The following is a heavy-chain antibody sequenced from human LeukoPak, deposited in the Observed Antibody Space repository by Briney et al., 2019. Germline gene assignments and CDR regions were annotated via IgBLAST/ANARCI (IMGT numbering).Heavy chain of an antibody. V-gene: IGHV4-59*01. CDR2: IYYSGST. Sequence: SETLSLTCTVSGGSISSYYWSWIRQPPGKGLEWIGYIYYSGSTNYNPSLKSRVTISVDTSKNQFSLKLNSVTAADTAVYYCATLAENWFDPWGQGTLVTVSS. CDR3: ATLAENWFDP. CDR1: GGSISSYY. J-gene: IGHJ5*02.